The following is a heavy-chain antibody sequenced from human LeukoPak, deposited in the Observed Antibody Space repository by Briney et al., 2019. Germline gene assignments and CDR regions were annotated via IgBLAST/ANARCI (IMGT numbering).Heavy chain of an antibody. CDR1: GYTFTSYH. D-gene: IGHD3-22*01. Sequence: AASVKVSCKASGYTFTSYHMHWVRQAPGQGPEWMGRINPTYGSTTYALKFQGRVTMTRDMSTSTVYMDLSSLRSEDTAVYYCARAFYYYESNIPDPLDYWGQGTLVTVSS. CDR3: ARAFYYYESNIPDPLDY. CDR2: INPTYGST. J-gene: IGHJ4*02. V-gene: IGHV1-46*01.